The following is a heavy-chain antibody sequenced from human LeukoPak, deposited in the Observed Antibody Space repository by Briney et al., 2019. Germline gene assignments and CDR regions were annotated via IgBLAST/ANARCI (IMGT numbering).Heavy chain of an antibody. D-gene: IGHD4-17*01. CDR3: ARAVKLTTDYYYMDV. V-gene: IGHV1-69*06. CDR1: GGSFSSYV. Sequence: SVKVSCKASGGSFSSYVISWVRRAPGQGLERMGGIIPIFGTANYAQKFQGRVTITADKSTSTAYMELSSLRSEDTAVYYCARAVKLTTDYYYMDVWGKGTTVTVSS. CDR2: IIPIFGTA. J-gene: IGHJ6*03.